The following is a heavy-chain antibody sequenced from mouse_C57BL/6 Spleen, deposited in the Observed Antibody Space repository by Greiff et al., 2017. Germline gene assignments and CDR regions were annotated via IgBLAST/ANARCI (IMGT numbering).Heavy chain of an antibody. D-gene: IGHD4-1*01. V-gene: IGHV1-82*01. CDR3: AREETGRYWYFDV. Sequence: QVHVKQSGPELVKPGASVKISCKASGYAFSSSWMNWVKQRPGKGLEWIGRIYPGDGDTNYNGKFKGKATLTADKSSSTAYMQLSSLTSEDSAVYFCAREETGRYWYFDVWGTGTTVTVSS. CDR2: IYPGDGDT. CDR1: GYAFSSSW. J-gene: IGHJ1*03.